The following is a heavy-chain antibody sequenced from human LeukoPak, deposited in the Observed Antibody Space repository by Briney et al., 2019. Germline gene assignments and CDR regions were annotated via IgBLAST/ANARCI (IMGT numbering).Heavy chain of an antibody. V-gene: IGHV4-59*01. J-gene: IGHJ3*02. CDR3: AREKGPAAGFDDAFDI. CDR1: GGSISSYY. D-gene: IGHD6-13*01. Sequence: SETLSLTCTVSGGSISSYYWSWIRQPPGKGLEWIGYIYYSGSTNYNPSLKSRVTISVDTSKNQFSLKLNSVTAADTAVYYCAREKGPAAGFDDAFDIWGQGTMVTVSS. CDR2: IYYSGST.